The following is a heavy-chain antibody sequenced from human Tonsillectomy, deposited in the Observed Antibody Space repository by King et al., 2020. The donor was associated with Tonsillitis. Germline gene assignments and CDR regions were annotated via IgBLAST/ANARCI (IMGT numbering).Heavy chain of an antibody. Sequence: GQLVQSGGGVVQPGRSLRLSCAASGFTFSRYGMHWVRQSPGEGLEWVAVIGNDGSGTYYADSVKGRFTLSRDNSENTLYMQMNSLRVEDTAVYYCAKEINQVAGDWYFDLWGRGTLVIVSS. V-gene: IGHV3-30*18. D-gene: IGHD6-19*01. CDR1: GFTFSRYG. CDR3: AKEINQVAGDWYFDL. J-gene: IGHJ2*01. CDR2: IGNDGSGT.